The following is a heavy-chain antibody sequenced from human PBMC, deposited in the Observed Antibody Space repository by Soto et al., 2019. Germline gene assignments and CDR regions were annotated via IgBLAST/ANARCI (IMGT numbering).Heavy chain of an antibody. D-gene: IGHD1-26*01. V-gene: IGHV4-59*01. Sequence: SETLSLTCTVSGGSISSYYWSWIRQPPGKGLEWIGYIYYSGSTNYNPYLKTRVTISVDTSKNQFSLKLSSVTAADTAVYYCARELSTRGSYRYDIDYWGQGTLVTVAS. CDR3: ARELSTRGSYRYDIDY. J-gene: IGHJ4*02. CDR1: GGSISSYY. CDR2: IYYSGST.